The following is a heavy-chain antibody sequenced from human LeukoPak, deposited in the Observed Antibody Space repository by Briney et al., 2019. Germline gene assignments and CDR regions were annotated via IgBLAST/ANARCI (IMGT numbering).Heavy chain of an antibody. V-gene: IGHV4-61*02. J-gene: IGHJ3*02. Sequence: PSETLSLTCTVSGGSISSGSYYWSWIRPPAGKGLEWIGRIYTSGSTNYNPSLKSRVTISVDTSKNQFSLKLSSVTAADTAVYYCAREGLLWFGELGGSEDIWGQGTMVTVSS. CDR3: AREGLLWFGELGGSEDI. CDR2: IYTSGST. D-gene: IGHD3-10*01. CDR1: GGSISSGSYY.